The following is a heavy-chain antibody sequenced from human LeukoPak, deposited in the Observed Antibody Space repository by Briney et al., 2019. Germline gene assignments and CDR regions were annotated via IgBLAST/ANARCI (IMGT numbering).Heavy chain of an antibody. V-gene: IGHV4-34*01. J-gene: IGHJ5*02. CDR2: INHSGST. CDR1: GGSFSGYY. Sequence: SETLSLTCAVYGGSFSGYYWSWLRQPPGKGLEWIGEINHSGSTNYNPSLKSRVTISVDTSKNQFSLKLSSVTAADTAVYYCARGRVAARPHAPAWFDPWGQGTLVTVSS. D-gene: IGHD6-6*01. CDR3: ARGRVAARPHAPAWFDP.